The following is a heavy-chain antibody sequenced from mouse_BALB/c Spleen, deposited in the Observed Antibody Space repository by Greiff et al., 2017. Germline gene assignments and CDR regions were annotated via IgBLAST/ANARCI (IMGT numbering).Heavy chain of an antibody. CDR2: ISYDGSN. CDR3: ARGGGLHYAMDY. V-gene: IGHV3-6*02. Sequence: EVQLQQSGPGLVKPSQSLSLTCSVTGYSITSGYYWNWIRQFPGNKLEWMGYISYDGSNNYNPSLKNRISITRDTSKNQFVLKLNSVTTEDTATYYCARGGGLHYAMDYWGQGTSVTVSS. D-gene: IGHD2-4*01. J-gene: IGHJ4*01. CDR1: GYSITSGYY.